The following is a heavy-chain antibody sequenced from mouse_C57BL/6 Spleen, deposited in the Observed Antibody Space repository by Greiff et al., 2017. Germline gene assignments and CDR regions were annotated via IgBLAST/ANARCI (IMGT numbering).Heavy chain of an antibody. J-gene: IGHJ3*01. Sequence: VQRVESGPGLVAPSQSLSITCTVSGFSLTSYAISWFRQPPGKGLEWLGVIWTGGGTNYNSALKSRLSISKDNSKSQVFLKMNSLQTDDTARYYCAREEKTCPWLAYWGQGTLVTVSA. CDR1: GFSLTSYA. CDR2: IWTGGGT. V-gene: IGHV2-9-1*01. CDR3: AREEKTCPWLAY.